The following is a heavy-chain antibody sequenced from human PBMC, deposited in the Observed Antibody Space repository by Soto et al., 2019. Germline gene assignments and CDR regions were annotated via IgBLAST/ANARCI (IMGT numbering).Heavy chain of an antibody. Sequence: WSVSGGSIGSGACRRSCIRQHPGKGLERIGYIYYSGSTYYNPSLKSRVTISVDTSKNQFSLKLSSVTAADTAVYYCARERGYCSGGSCTNPTSDAFDIWAQGTMVTVSS. CDR1: GGSIGSGACR. D-gene: IGHD2-15*01. V-gene: IGHV4-31*02. CDR3: ARERGYCSGGSCTNPTSDAFDI. J-gene: IGHJ3*02. CDR2: IYYSGST.